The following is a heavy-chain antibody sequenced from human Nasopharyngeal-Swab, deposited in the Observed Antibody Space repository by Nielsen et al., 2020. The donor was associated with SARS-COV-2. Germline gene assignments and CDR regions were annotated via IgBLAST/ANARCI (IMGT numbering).Heavy chain of an antibody. CDR1: GFTFSTYP. J-gene: IGHJ6*03. D-gene: IGHD2-2*01. CDR3: VRDSAYCSSTSCRRNSFFYYMDV. Sequence: GGSLRLSCAASGFTFSTYPIHWVRQAPGKGLEWVAVISSDGRNTYYADSVKGRSAISRDNSRSTMYLQMINLRTEDTATYFCVRDSAYCSSTSCRRNSFFYYMDVWGKGTTVTVSS. V-gene: IGHV3-30*09. CDR2: ISSDGRNT.